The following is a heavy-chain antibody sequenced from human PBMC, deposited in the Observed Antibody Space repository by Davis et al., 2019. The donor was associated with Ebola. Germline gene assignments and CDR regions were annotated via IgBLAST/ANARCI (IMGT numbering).Heavy chain of an antibody. CDR2: IIPIFGTA. J-gene: IGHJ5*02. V-gene: IGHV1-69*05. Sequence: AASVKVSCKASGGTFSSYAISWVRQAPGQGLEWMGGIIPIFGTANYAQKFQGRVTMTTDTSTSTAYMELRSLRSDDTAVYYCAREATRDGWFDPWGQGTLVTVSS. CDR3: AREATRDGWFDP. CDR1: GGTFSSYA.